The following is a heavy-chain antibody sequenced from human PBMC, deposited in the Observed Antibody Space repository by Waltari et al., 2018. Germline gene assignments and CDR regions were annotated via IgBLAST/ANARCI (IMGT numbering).Heavy chain of an antibody. CDR2: INPNTGAA. V-gene: IGHV1-8*01. CDR1: GYTFISYD. D-gene: IGHD1-1*01. Sequence: QVQLVQSGAEVKKPGASVRVSCKASGYTFISYDINWVRQAPGQELEWMGWINPNTGAARFAQNFQDRVTMTRSTSETTAYMEISDLTSHDTAVYYCARGDNWNDRLDFWGQGTKVTVSS. J-gene: IGHJ3*01. CDR3: ARGDNWNDRLDF.